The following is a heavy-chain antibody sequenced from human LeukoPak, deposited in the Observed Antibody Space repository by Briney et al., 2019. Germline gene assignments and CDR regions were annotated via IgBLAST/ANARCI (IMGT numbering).Heavy chain of an antibody. CDR3: AGDYESSSENAFDI. V-gene: IGHV4-30-2*01. Sequence: PSETLSLTCAVSGGSISSGGYSWSWIRRPPGKGLEWIGYIYHSGSTYYNPSLKSRVTISVDRSKNQFSLKLSSVTAADTAVYYCAGDYESSSENAFDIWGQGTMVTVSS. J-gene: IGHJ3*02. CDR1: GGSISSGGYS. CDR2: IYHSGST. D-gene: IGHD3-16*01.